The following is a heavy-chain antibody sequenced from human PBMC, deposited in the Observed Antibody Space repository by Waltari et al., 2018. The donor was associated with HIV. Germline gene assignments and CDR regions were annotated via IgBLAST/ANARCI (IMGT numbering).Heavy chain of an antibody. CDR1: ENIFSYYA. CDR3: ARAVYGDYLFDP. V-gene: IGHV1-69*12. J-gene: IGHJ5*02. D-gene: IGHD7-27*01. Sequence: QVRLVQSGAEVKKPGSSVKVSCKASENIFSYYAIAYLRQAPGQGLAWIRGLIPMFRTASYAQRCQCRVTSTADESTDTAYMELTSLTSGDTAMYYCARAVYGDYLFDPWGQGTLVTVSS. CDR2: LIPMFRTA.